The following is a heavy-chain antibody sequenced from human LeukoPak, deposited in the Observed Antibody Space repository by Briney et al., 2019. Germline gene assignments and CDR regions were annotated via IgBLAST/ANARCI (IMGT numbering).Heavy chain of an antibody. CDR1: GYTFTSYG. J-gene: IGHJ6*03. CDR3: ARGSYDFWSGYAYYYYYYMDV. D-gene: IGHD3-3*01. CDR2: ISAYNGNT. V-gene: IGHV1-18*01. Sequence: GASVKVSCKASGYTFTSYGIGWVRQAPGQGLEWMGWISAYNGNTNYAQKLQGRVTMTTDTSTSTAYMELRSLRSDDTAVYYCARGSYDFWSGYAYYYYYYMDVWGKGTTVTVSS.